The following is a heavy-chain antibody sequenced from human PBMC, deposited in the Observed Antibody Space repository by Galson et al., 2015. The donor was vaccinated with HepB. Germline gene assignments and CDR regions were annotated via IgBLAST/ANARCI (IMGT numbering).Heavy chain of an antibody. D-gene: IGHD6-19*01. J-gene: IGHJ4*02. CDR2: INPNSGGT. V-gene: IGHV1-2*02. CDR3: ARGHFSSGWYPYLADH. CDR1: GYNFTDYY. Sequence: SVKVSCKASGYNFTDYYMHWVRQAPGQGLEWMGWINPNSGGTNFAQMLQGRVTMTRDTSIRTGYMELNRLRSDDTAVYYCARGHFSSGWYPYLADHWGQGTLVTVSS.